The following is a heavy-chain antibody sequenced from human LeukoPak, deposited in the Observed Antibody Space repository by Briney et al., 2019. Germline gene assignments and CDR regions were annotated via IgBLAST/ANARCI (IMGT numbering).Heavy chain of an antibody. J-gene: IGHJ2*01. Sequence: GGSLRLSCAASGFTFSNYGMHWVRQAPGKGLGWVAVIWYDGSKKYYADSVKGRFTISRDNSQNTLYLQMDSLRAEDTAVYYCARDRATRYFDLWGRGTLVTVSS. CDR1: GFTFSNYG. D-gene: IGHD1-26*01. V-gene: IGHV3-33*01. CDR2: IWYDGSKK. CDR3: ARDRATRYFDL.